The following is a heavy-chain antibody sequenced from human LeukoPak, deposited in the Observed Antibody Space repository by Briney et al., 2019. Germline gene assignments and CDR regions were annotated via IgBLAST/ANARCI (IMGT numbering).Heavy chain of an antibody. V-gene: IGHV1-8*03. CDR2: MNPNSGNT. CDR1: GYTFTSYD. D-gene: IGHD2-2*01. CDR3: AGWSSTSSVLGY. J-gene: IGHJ4*02. Sequence: ASVKVSCKASGYTFTSYDINWVRQATGQGLEWMGWMNPNSGNTGYAQKFQGRVTITRNTSISTAYMELSSLRSEDTAVYYCAGWSSTSSVLGYWGQGTLVTVSS.